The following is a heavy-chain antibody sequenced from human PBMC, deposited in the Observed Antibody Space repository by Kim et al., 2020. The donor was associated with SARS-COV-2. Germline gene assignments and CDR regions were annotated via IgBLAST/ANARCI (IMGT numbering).Heavy chain of an antibody. J-gene: IGHJ4*02. CDR2: ISYDGSNK. V-gene: IGHV3-30*04. D-gene: IGHD6-13*01. CDR3: ARPITSYSSSWYFMVGATTPGYGFDY. CDR1: GFTFSSYA. Sequence: GGSLRLSCAASGFTFSSYAMHWVRQAPGKGLEWVAVISYDGSNKYYADSVKGRFTISRDNSKNTLYLQMNSLRAEDTAVYYCARPITSYSSSWYFMVGATTPGYGFDYWGQGTLVTVSS.